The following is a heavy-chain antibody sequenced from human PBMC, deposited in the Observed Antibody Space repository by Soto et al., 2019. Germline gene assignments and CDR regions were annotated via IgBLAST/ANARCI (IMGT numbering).Heavy chain of an antibody. CDR3: ARDPKGYSNYLEGLDAFDI. J-gene: IGHJ3*02. CDR1: GGSISSGGYY. Sequence: QVHLQESGPGLVKPSQTLSLTCTVSGGSISSGGYYWSWIRQHPGKGLEWIGYIYYSGSTDYNPSLTSRCTISVDTSKNQFSLKLSSVTAADTAVYYCARDPKGYSNYLEGLDAFDIWGQGTMVTVSS. D-gene: IGHD4-4*01. CDR2: IYYSGST. V-gene: IGHV4-31*03.